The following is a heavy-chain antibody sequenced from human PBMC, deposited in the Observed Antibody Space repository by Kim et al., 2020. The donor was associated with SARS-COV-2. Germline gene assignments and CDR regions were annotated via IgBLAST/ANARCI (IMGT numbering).Heavy chain of an antibody. J-gene: IGHJ6*02. CDR2: IDPSDSYT. CDR1: GYSFTSYW. D-gene: IGHD6-13*01. CDR3: ARPLIAAAQNYYYYGMDV. V-gene: IGHV5-10-1*01. Sequence: GESLKISCKGSGYSFTSYWISWVRQMPGKGLEWMGRIDPSDSYTNYSPSFQGHVTISADKSISTAYLQWSSLKASDTAMYYCARPLIAAAQNYYYYGMDVWGQGTTVTVSS.